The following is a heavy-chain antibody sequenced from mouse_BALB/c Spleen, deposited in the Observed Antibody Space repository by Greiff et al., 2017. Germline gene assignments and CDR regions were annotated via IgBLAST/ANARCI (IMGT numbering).Heavy chain of an antibody. CDR2: ISYSGST. J-gene: IGHJ2*01. Sequence: EVQLVESGPGLVKPSQSLSLTCTVTGYSITSDYAWNWIRQFPGNKLEWMGYISYSGSTSYNPSLKSRISITRDTSKNQFFLQLNSVTTEDTATYYCARGGVRRAYYFDYWGQGTTLTVSS. CDR1: GYSITSDYA. V-gene: IGHV3-2*02. CDR3: ARGGVRRAYYFDY. D-gene: IGHD2-14*01.